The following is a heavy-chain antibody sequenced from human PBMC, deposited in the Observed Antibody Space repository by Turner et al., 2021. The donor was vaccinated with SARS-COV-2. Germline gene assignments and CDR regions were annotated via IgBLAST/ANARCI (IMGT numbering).Heavy chain of an antibody. CDR1: GFTFSSYA. J-gene: IGHJ4*02. CDR3: AKADRVMIVVVITLFDY. D-gene: IGHD3-22*01. Sequence: EVQLLASGGGLVQPGGSLILSCAASGFTFSSYAMSWVRQAPGKGMEWVSAISGSGGSTYYADSVKGRFTISRDNSKNTLYLQMNSLRAEDTAVYYCAKADRVMIVVVITLFDYWGQGTLVTVSS. CDR2: ISGSGGST. V-gene: IGHV3-23*01.